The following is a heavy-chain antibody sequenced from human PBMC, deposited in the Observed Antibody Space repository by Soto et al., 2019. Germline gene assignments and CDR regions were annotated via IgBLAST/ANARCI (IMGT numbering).Heavy chain of an antibody. V-gene: IGHV1-18*04. CDR3: ARGPQTSDF. CDR1: GYIFTTYS. J-gene: IGHJ4*02. Sequence: QVQLVQSGAEVKKPGDSVKVSCKTSGYIFTTYSIAWVRQAPGQGLEWMGGINTYNGKTHYAQKFQGRVSVTKDPSTGTVYMELRSLTSDDTAVYYCARGPQTSDFWGQGTLVTVSS. D-gene: IGHD2-2*01. CDR2: INTYNGKT.